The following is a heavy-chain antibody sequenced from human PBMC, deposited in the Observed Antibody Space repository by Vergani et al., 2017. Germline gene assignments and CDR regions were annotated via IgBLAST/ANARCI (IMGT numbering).Heavy chain of an antibody. CDR1: GGTFSSYT. CDR2: IIPILGIA. CDR3: ARGRITMVREVINSDAFDI. V-gene: IGHV1-69*02. J-gene: IGHJ3*02. D-gene: IGHD3-10*01. Sequence: QVQLVQSGAEVKKPGSSVKVSCKASGGTFSSYTISWVRQAPGQGLEWMGGIIPILGIANYAQKFQGRVTITADKSTSTAYMELSSLRSEDTAVYYCARGRITMVREVINSDAFDIWGQGTMVTVSS.